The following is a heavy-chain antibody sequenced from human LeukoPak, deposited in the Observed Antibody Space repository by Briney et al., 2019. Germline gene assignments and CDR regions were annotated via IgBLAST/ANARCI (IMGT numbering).Heavy chain of an antibody. D-gene: IGHD3-10*01. V-gene: IGHV3-7*01. Sequence: PGGSLRLSCAASGFTFSSYAMSWVRQAPGKGLEWVANIKQDGSEKYYVDSVKGRFTISRDNAKNSLYLQMNSLRAEDTAVYYCAREGYYYGRSNQPYYYYMDVWGKGTTVTVSS. CDR3: AREGYYYGRSNQPYYYYMDV. CDR1: GFTFSSYA. J-gene: IGHJ6*03. CDR2: IKQDGSEK.